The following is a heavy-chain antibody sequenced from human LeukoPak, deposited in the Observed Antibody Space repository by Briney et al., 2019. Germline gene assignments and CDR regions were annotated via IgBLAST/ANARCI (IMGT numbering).Heavy chain of an antibody. V-gene: IGHV3-23*01. J-gene: IGHJ4*02. CDR2: MSTTGGGK. Sequence: PGGSLRLSCAASGFTFSTYAMSWVRQAPGKGLEWVSGMSTTGGGKYYADSVKGRFTISRDNSKNTLYLQTNSLRAEDTAVYYCANDGFDYYDTSGYSYFHYWGQGTLVTVSS. D-gene: IGHD3-22*01. CDR1: GFTFSTYA. CDR3: ANDGFDYYDTSGYSYFHY.